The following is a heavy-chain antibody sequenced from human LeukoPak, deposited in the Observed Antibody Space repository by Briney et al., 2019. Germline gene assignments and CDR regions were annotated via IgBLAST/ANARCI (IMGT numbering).Heavy chain of an antibody. V-gene: IGHV4-34*01. Sequence: SETLSLTCGVRAVSFSGNYWSWIRQSPGKGLEWIGEIYQSKYTTYNPSLKSRVTISADTSVNQLSRRVTSVAAADTAIYYCARIRCSPGDDSCYNYWGRGTLVTASS. D-gene: IGHD2-21*01. CDR3: ARIRCSPGDDSCYNY. CDR1: AVSFSGNY. CDR2: IYQSKYT. J-gene: IGHJ4*02.